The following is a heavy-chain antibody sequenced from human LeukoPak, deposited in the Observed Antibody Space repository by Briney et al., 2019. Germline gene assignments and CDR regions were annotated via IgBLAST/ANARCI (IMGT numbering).Heavy chain of an antibody. J-gene: IGHJ5*02. Sequence: PSETLSLTCTVSGGSISSGSYYWVWIRQPPGKGLEWIGTIYYSGTTYYNPSLKSRVTISLDTSKNQFSLRLSSVTAADTAVYYCAREVDAAAAYNWFDPWGQGTLVTVSS. V-gene: IGHV4-39*07. CDR3: AREVDAAAAYNWFDP. CDR2: IYYSGTT. D-gene: IGHD2-2*01. CDR1: GGSISSGSYY.